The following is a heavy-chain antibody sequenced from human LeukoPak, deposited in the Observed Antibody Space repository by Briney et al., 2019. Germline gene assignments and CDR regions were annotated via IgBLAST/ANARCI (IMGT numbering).Heavy chain of an antibody. V-gene: IGHV4-61*02. CDR3: AGDVPDGYNYYFDY. Sequence: PSQTLSLTCTVSGGSLTSGTYFWSWIRQPAGKGLEWIGRIFPSGSTDYNPSLKSRVTMSVDRPKNQFSLKLSSVTAADTAVYCCAGDVPDGYNYYFDYWGQGTLVTVSS. CDR2: IFPSGST. D-gene: IGHD5-24*01. J-gene: IGHJ4*02. CDR1: GGSLTSGTYF.